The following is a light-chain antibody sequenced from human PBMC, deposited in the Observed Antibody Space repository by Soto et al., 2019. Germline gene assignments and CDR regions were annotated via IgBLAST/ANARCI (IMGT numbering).Light chain of an antibody. J-gene: IGLJ2*01. Sequence: QSVLTQPPSVSGAPGQRVTISCTGSSSNIGAGYDVHWYQQLPGTAPKLLIYGNSNRPSGVPDRFSGSKSGTSASLAITGLQAEDEAYYYCQSYDSSLCGSVFGGGTKLTVL. CDR3: QSYDSSLCGSV. V-gene: IGLV1-40*01. CDR1: SSNIGAGYD. CDR2: GNS.